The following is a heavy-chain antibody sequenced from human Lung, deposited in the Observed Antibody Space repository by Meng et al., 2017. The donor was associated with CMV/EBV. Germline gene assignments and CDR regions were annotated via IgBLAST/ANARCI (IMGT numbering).Heavy chain of an antibody. J-gene: IGHJ4*02. CDR3: THISRHYGPLTGYYPLFDY. D-gene: IGHD3-9*01. V-gene: IGHV2-5*01. CDR1: TSAAG. Sequence: TSAAGGGWIRQPPRKAPEWLALNCWNDEKRYSPSLQSRLTVTKDTSKNRVALTMTNMNPADTATYYCTHISRHYGPLTGYYPLFDYWGQGTMVTVSS. CDR2: NCWNDEK.